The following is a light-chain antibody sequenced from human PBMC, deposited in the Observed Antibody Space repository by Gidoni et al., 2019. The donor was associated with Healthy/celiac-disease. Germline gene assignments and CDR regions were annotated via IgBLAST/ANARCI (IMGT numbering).Light chain of an antibody. Sequence: DIQMTQSPSTLSASVGDRVTITCRASQSISSWLAWYQQKQGKAPKLLIYKASSLESGVPSRFSGSGSGTEFTLTISSLQPDDFATYYCQQYNSYPYTFGQXTKLEIK. CDR3: QQYNSYPYT. CDR2: KAS. V-gene: IGKV1-5*03. CDR1: QSISSW. J-gene: IGKJ2*01.